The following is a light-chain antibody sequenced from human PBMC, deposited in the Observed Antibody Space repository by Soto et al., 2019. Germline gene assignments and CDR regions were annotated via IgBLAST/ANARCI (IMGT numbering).Light chain of an antibody. Sequence: ILLTQSPSSLSASVGDRVTITCRASQGISSYLAWYQQKPGKAPKLLIYAASTLQSGVPSRFSGGGSGADFTLTISSLQPEDFATYYCQQLNSYPITLGQGTRLDIK. V-gene: IGKV1-9*01. CDR2: AAS. CDR3: QQLNSYPIT. J-gene: IGKJ5*01. CDR1: QGISSY.